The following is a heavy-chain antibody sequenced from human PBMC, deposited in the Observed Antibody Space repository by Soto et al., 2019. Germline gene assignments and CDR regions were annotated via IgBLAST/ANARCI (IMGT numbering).Heavy chain of an antibody. CDR2: ISGSGGST. CDR1: GFTFSSYA. J-gene: IGHJ6*02. V-gene: IGHV3-23*01. CDR3: ARDPPATRHGMDV. Sequence: PGGSLRLSCAASGFTFSSYAMNWVRQAPGKGLEWVSAISGSGGSTYYADSVKGRFTISRDNSKNTLYLQMNSIRAEDTAVYYCARDPPATRHGMDVWGQGTTVTVSS.